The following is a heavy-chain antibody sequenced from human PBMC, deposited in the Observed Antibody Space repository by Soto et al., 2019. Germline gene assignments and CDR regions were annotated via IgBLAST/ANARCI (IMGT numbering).Heavy chain of an antibody. CDR3: AREAPYSSSWYTEGVVFDY. Sequence: SVKVSCKASGGIFSSYAISWVRQAPGQGLKWMGGIIPIFGTANYAQKFQGRVTITADESTSTAYMELSSLRSEDTAVYYCAREAPYSSSWYTEGVVFDYWGQGTLVTVSS. J-gene: IGHJ4*02. CDR1: GGIFSSYA. V-gene: IGHV1-69*13. D-gene: IGHD6-13*01. CDR2: IIPIFGTA.